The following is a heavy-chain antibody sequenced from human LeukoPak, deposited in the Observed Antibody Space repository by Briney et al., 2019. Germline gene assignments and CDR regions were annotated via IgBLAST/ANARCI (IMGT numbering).Heavy chain of an antibody. V-gene: IGHV4-34*01. Sequence: SETLSLTCAVYGGSFSGYYWSWIRQPPGKGLEWIGEINHSGSTNYNPSLKSRVTISVDTSKDQFSLKLSSVTAADTAVYYCARELTYADYWGQGTLVTVSS. CDR1: GGSFSGYY. D-gene: IGHD1-26*01. CDR2: INHSGST. J-gene: IGHJ4*02. CDR3: ARELTYADY.